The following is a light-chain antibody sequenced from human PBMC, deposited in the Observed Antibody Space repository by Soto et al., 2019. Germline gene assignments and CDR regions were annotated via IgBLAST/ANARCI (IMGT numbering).Light chain of an antibody. J-gene: IGLJ2*01. CDR2: EVS. CDR3: SSYVGSSTLV. Sequence: QSALTQPASVSGSPGQSITISCTGTTNDIGSYTLVSWYQQHPGTVPKLLIYEVSHRPSGVSSRFSGSKSGNTASLTISGLQADDEADYYCSSYVGSSTLVFGGGTKVTVL. V-gene: IGLV2-23*02. CDR1: TNDIGSYTL.